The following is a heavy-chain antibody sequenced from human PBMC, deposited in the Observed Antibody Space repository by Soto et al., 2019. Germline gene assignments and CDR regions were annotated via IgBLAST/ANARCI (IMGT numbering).Heavy chain of an antibody. CDR2: IIPIFGTA. Sequence: GASVKVSCKASVGTFSSYAISRVRQAPGQGLEWMGGIIPIFGTANYAQKYQGRVTITADESTSTAYMELSSLRSEDTAVYYCARDLVAAHYYYGMDVWGQGTTVPVSS. V-gene: IGHV1-69*13. J-gene: IGHJ6*02. CDR3: ARDLVAAHYYYGMDV. D-gene: IGHD6-13*01. CDR1: VGTFSSYA.